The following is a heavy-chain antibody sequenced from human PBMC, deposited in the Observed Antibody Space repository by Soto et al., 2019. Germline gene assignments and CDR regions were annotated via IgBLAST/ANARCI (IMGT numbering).Heavy chain of an antibody. V-gene: IGHV1-69*06. CDR3: ARDPSNEDYYDSSGTTDY. Sequence: QVQLVQSGAEVKKPGSWVKVYCKASGGTFSSYAINWVRQAPGQGLEWMGGIIPIFGTANYAQKFQGRVTITADKSTSTAYMELSSLRSEDTAVYYCARDPSNEDYYDSSGTTDYWGQGTLVTVSS. D-gene: IGHD3-22*01. CDR1: GGTFSSYA. CDR2: IIPIFGTA. J-gene: IGHJ4*02.